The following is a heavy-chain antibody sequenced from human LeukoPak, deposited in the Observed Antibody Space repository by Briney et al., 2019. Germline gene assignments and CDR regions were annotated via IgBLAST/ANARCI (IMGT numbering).Heavy chain of an antibody. Sequence: GGSLRLSCAASGFTFSSYAMNWVRQAPGKGLEWISAMSGSGGSTYYADSVKGRFTISRDNAKNSLYLQMNSLRAEDTAVYYCARVHDYWGQGTLVTVSS. V-gene: IGHV3-23*01. CDR3: ARVHDY. J-gene: IGHJ4*02. CDR2: MSGSGGST. CDR1: GFTFSSYA.